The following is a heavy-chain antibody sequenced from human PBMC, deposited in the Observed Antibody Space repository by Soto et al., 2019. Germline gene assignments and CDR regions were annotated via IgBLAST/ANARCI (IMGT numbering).Heavy chain of an antibody. Sequence: SVKDSCKASGFTFTSSAVQWVRQARGQRLEWIGWIVVGSGNTNYAQKFQERVTITRDMSTSTAYMELSSLRSEDTAVYYCAADTSGWYDGGGHGDYWGQGTLVTVSS. J-gene: IGHJ4*02. CDR2: IVVGSGNT. CDR3: AADTSGWYDGGGHGDY. V-gene: IGHV1-58*01. CDR1: GFTFTSSA. D-gene: IGHD6-19*01.